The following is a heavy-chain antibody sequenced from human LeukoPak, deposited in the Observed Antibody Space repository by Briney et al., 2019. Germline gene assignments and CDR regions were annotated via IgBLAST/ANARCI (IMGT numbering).Heavy chain of an antibody. J-gene: IGHJ6*03. CDR2: IYSGGST. CDR1: GFTVSSNY. Sequence: GGSLRLSCAASGFTVSSNYMSWVRQAPGKGLEWVSVIYSGGSTYYADSVKGRFTISRDNSKNTLYLQMNSLRAEDTAVYYCARVDSSGYYYHYMDVWGKGTTVTVSS. CDR3: ARVDSSGYYYHYMDV. V-gene: IGHV3-53*01. D-gene: IGHD6-19*01.